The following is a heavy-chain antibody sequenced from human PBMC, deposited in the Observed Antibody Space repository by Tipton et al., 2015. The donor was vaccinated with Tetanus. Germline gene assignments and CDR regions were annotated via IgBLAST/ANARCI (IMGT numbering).Heavy chain of an antibody. CDR1: GGSSSNSN. J-gene: IGHJ4*02. CDR3: AKPYPTDILTGYYATFDY. CDR2: ISGSGGST. D-gene: IGHD3-9*01. V-gene: IGHV3-23*01. Sequence: LSLTCAVSGGSSSNSNWWSWVRQAPGKGLEWVSAISGSGGSTYYADSVKGRFTISRDNSKNTLYLQMNSLRAEDTAVYYCAKPYPTDILTGYYATFDYWGQGTLVTVSS.